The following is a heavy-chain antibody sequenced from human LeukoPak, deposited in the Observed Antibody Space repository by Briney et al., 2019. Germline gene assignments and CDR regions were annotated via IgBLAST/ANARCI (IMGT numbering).Heavy chain of an antibody. D-gene: IGHD4-23*01. Sequence: SETLSLTCTVSGGSISSYYWSWIRQPPGKGLEWIGYIYYSGSTNYNPSLKSRVTISVDTSKNQFSLKLSSVTAADTAVYYCARETTVVTAGQSPDAFDIWGQGTMVTVSS. V-gene: IGHV4-59*01. CDR2: IYYSGST. CDR3: ARETTVVTAGQSPDAFDI. CDR1: GGSISSYY. J-gene: IGHJ3*02.